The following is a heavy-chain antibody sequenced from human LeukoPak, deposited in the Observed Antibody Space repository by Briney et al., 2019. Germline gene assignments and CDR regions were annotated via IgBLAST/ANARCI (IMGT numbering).Heavy chain of an antibody. D-gene: IGHD6-13*01. CDR3: AKVDFSSSDAFDI. CDR2: ISYDGSNK. Sequence: GGSLRLSCAASGFTFSSYGMHWVRQAPGKGLEWVAVISYDGSNKYYADSVKGRFTISRDNSKNTLYLQMNSLRAEDTAVYYCAKVDFSSSDAFDIWGQGTMVTVSS. CDR1: GFTFSSYG. V-gene: IGHV3-30*18. J-gene: IGHJ3*02.